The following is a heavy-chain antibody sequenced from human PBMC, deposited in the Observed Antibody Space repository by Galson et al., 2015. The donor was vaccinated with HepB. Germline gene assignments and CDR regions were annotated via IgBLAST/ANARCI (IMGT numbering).Heavy chain of an antibody. D-gene: IGHD2-8*01. CDR3: ARDPIVLMVYAPPAYFQH. V-gene: IGHV3-30-3*01. CDR2: ISYDGSNK. J-gene: IGHJ1*01. CDR1: GFTFSSYA. Sequence: SLRLSCAASGFTFSSYAMHWVRQAPGKGLEWVAVISYDGSNKYYADSVKGRFTISRDNSKNTLYLQMNSLRAEDTAVYYCARDPIVLMVYAPPAYFQHWGQGTLVTVSS.